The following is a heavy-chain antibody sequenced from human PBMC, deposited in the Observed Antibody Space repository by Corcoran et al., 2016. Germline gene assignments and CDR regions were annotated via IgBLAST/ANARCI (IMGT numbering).Heavy chain of an antibody. CDR3: ARDFPLLLWFGSEVAYYYYGMDV. Sequence: EVQLVESGGGLVQPGGSLRLSCAASGFTFSSYSMNWVRQAPGKGLEWVSYISSSSSTIYYADSVKGRFTISRDNAKNSLYLQMNSLRDEDTAVYYCARDFPLLLWFGSEVAYYYYGMDVWGQGTTVTVSS. CDR1: GFTFSSYS. D-gene: IGHD3-10*01. CDR2: ISSSSSTI. V-gene: IGHV3-48*02. J-gene: IGHJ6*02.